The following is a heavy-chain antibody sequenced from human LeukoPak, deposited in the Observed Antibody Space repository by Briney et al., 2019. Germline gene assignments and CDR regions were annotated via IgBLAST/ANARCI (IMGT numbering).Heavy chain of an antibody. CDR2: SSVYNDNT. J-gene: IGHJ6*02. Sequence: ASVKVSCKASGYMFTSYGISWVRQAPGQGLEWMGWSSVYNDNTNYAQNLQGRVTMTTDTSTSTAYMELRSLRSDDTAIYYCARDGQFYGMDVWGQGTTVTVSS. V-gene: IGHV1-18*01. CDR1: GYMFTSYG. CDR3: ARDGQFYGMDV.